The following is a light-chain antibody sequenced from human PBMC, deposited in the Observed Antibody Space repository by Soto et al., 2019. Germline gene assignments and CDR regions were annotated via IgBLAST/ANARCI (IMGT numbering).Light chain of an antibody. CDR2: GAS. V-gene: IGKV3-20*01. CDR1: QSVSSSY. CDR3: QQYGSSPPLYT. Sequence: EIVLTQSPGTLSLSPGERATLSCRASQSVSSSYLAWYQQKPGQAPRLLIYGASSRATGIPDRFSGSGSGTDFTLTISRLKPEDFAVYYCQQYGSSPPLYTFGQGTKLEIK. J-gene: IGKJ2*01.